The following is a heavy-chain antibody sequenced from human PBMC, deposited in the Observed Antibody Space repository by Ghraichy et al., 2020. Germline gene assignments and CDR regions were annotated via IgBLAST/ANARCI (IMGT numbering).Heavy chain of an antibody. V-gene: IGHV4-34*01. J-gene: IGHJ4*02. D-gene: IGHD4-17*01. CDR3: ARGLLFGYGRPFDY. CDR2: INLSGST. Sequence: SETLSLTCAVYGGSFSGYYWSWIRQPPGKGLEWIGEINLSGSTNYNPSLKSRVTISVDTSKNPFSLKLSSVTAADTAVYYCARGLLFGYGRPFDYWCQGTLVTVSS. CDR1: GGSFSGYY.